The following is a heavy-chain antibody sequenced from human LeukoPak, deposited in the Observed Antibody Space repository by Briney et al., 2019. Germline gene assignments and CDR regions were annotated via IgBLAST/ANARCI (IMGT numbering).Heavy chain of an antibody. CDR2: INHSGST. V-gene: IGHV4-34*01. CDR1: GGSFSDYY. Sequence: KPSETLSLTCAVYGGSFSDYYWTWVRQSPGKGLEWIGEINHSGSTNYNPSLKSRVTISADTSKGQFSLKVTSVTAADTALYYCARVAHPSRNGYYLGYWGQGTLVTISS. D-gene: IGHD5-12*01. CDR3: ARVAHPSRNGYYLGY. J-gene: IGHJ4*02.